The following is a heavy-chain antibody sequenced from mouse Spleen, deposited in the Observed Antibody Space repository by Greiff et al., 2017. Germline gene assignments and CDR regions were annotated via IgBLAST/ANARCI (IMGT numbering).Heavy chain of an antibody. D-gene: IGHD2-1*01. J-gene: IGHJ4*01. CDR3: ARRSIYYGNYGGYAMDY. Sequence: VQLVESGAELMKPGASVKLSCKATGYTFTGYWIEWVKQRPGHGLEWIGEILPGSGSTNYNEKFKGKATFTADTSSNTAYMQLSSLTTEDSAIYYCARRSIYYGNYGGYAMDYWGQGTSVTVSS. CDR1: GYTFTGYW. CDR2: ILPGSGST. V-gene: IGHV1-9*01.